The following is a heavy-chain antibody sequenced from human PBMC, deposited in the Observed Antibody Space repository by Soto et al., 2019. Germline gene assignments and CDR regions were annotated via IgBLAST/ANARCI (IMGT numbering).Heavy chain of an antibody. CDR3: ANWNYPQSD. J-gene: IGHJ4*02. Sequence: QVQLVESGGGVVQPGKSLRLSCAASGFTFNTYGMRWVRQAPGKGPEWVAVISNDGSNKYYADSVKGRFTISRDNSKNTLYLQMNSLRAEDTAVYYCANWNYPQSDWGQGTLVTVSS. V-gene: IGHV3-30*18. CDR1: GFTFNTYG. CDR2: ISNDGSNK. D-gene: IGHD1-7*01.